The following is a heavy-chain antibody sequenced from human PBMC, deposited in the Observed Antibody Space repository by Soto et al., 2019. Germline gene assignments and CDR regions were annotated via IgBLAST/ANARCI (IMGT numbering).Heavy chain of an antibody. CDR2: ISSNGGST. J-gene: IGHJ6*02. D-gene: IGHD3-22*01. V-gene: IGHV3-64*01. CDR1: GFTFSSYA. Sequence: GGSLRLSCAASGFTFSSYAMHWVRQAPGKGLEYVSAISSNGGSTYYANSVKGRFTISRDNSKNTLYLQMGSLRAEDMAVYYCARDTPPLYYDSSGYDLGGMDVWAQGTTVTVSS. CDR3: ARDTPPLYYDSSGYDLGGMDV.